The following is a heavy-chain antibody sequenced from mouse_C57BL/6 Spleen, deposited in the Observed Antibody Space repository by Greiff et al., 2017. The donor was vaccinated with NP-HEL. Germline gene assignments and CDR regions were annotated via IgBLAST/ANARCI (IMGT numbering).Heavy chain of an antibody. D-gene: IGHD1-1*01. CDR2: IYPRSGNT. V-gene: IGHV1-81*01. J-gene: IGHJ3*01. CDR1: GYTFTSYG. CDR3: ASTPDYYGRGGFAY. Sequence: VQLQQSGAELARPGASVKLSCKASGYTFTSYGISWVKQRTGQGLEWIGEIYPRSGNTYYNEKFKGKATLTADKSSSTAYMELRSLTSEDSAVYFCASTPDYYGRGGFAYWGQGTLVTVSA.